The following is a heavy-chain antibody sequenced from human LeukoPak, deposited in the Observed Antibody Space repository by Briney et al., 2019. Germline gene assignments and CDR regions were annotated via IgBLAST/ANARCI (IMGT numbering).Heavy chain of an antibody. CDR2: INPSGGST. CDR3: ARENGGYSFDY. Sequence: ASVKVSCKASGYTFTSYYMHWVRQAPGQGLEWMGIINPSGGSTTYPQKFQGRVTMTRDTSTSTVYMELSSLRSEDTAVYYCARENGGYSFDYWGQGTLVTVSS. V-gene: IGHV1-46*01. J-gene: IGHJ4*02. D-gene: IGHD2-21*02. CDR1: GYTFTSYY.